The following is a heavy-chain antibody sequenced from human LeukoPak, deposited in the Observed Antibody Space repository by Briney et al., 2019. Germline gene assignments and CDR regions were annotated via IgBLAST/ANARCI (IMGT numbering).Heavy chain of an antibody. CDR3: ARDGGPNYYDSSGYYSNDY. D-gene: IGHD3-22*01. Sequence: GGSLRLSCAASGFTFSSYGMHWVRQAPGKGLEWVANIKQDGSGKYYVESVKGRFTISRDNAKNSLYLQMNSLRAEDTAVYYCARDGGPNYYDSSGYYSNDYWGQGTLVTVSS. J-gene: IGHJ4*02. CDR2: IKQDGSGK. V-gene: IGHV3-7*01. CDR1: GFTFSSYG.